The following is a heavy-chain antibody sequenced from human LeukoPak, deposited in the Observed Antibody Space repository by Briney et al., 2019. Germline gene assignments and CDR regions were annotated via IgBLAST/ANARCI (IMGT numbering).Heavy chain of an antibody. Sequence: SETLSLTCTVSGGSIISDNYYWAWIRQPPGKGLEWIGSAYYNGETYYNPSLKSRVTISVDTSKSQFSLKLSSVTAADTAIYFCARDAVGYCSSTRCSYYYYMDVWGQGTTVTVSS. D-gene: IGHD2-2*01. CDR2: AYYNGET. CDR3: ARDAVGYCSSTRCSYYYYMDV. CDR1: GGSIISDNYY. J-gene: IGHJ6*03. V-gene: IGHV4-39*07.